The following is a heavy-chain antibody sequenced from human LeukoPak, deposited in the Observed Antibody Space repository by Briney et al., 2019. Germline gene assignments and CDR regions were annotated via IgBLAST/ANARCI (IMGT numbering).Heavy chain of an antibody. J-gene: IGHJ3*02. CDR3: ARTPQYSYGYGDAFDI. CDR1: GGSISSGGYY. V-gene: IGHV4-30-2*01. Sequence: SETLSLTCTVSGGSISSGGYYWSWIRQPLGKGLEWIGYIYHSGSTYYNPSLKSRVTISVDRSKNQFSLKLSSVTAADTAVYYCARTPQYSYGYGDAFDIWGQGTMVTVSS. D-gene: IGHD5-18*01. CDR2: IYHSGST.